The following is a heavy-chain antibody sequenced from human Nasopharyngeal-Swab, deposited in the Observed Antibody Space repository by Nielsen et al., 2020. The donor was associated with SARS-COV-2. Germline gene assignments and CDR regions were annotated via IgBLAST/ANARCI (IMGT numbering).Heavy chain of an antibody. V-gene: IGHV3-7*01. Sequence: GGSLRLSCAASGFTFSSYWMSWVRQAPGKGLEWVANIKQDGSEKYYVDSVKGRFTISRDNAKNSLYLQTNSLRAEETAVYYWARSAARSWFDPWGQGTLVTVSS. D-gene: IGHD6-6*01. CDR2: IKQDGSEK. CDR3: ARSAARSWFDP. J-gene: IGHJ5*02. CDR1: GFTFSSYW.